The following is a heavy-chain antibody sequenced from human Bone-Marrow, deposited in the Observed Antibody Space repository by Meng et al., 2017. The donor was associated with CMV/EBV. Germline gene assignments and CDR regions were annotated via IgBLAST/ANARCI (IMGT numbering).Heavy chain of an antibody. D-gene: IGHD3-3*01. Sequence: GESLKISCAASGFTFDDYGMSWVRQAPGKGLEWVSGINWNGGSTGYADSVKGRFTISRDNAKNSLYLQMNSLRAEDTALYYCARGTFTGVGDFWSGGPFDYWGQGTLVAVSS. CDR3: ARGTFTGVGDFWSGGPFDY. J-gene: IGHJ4*02. V-gene: IGHV3-20*04. CDR2: INWNGGST. CDR1: GFTFDDYG.